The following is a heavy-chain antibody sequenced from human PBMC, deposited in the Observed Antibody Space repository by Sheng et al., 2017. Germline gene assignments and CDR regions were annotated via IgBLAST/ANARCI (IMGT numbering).Heavy chain of an antibody. V-gene: IGHV3-53*02. Sequence: EVQLVETGGDLIQPGGSLRLSCAASGFTVSSSYMTWVRQAPGKGLEWVSILYSGGNTYYADSVKGRFTISRDSSRNTLYLQTNSLRAEDTAVYYCARPYSRGSNWDVGMDVWGQGTTVTVSS. J-gene: IGHJ6*02. D-gene: IGHD2-21*01. CDR3: ARPYSRGSNWDVGMDV. CDR1: GFTVSSSY. CDR2: LYSGGNT.